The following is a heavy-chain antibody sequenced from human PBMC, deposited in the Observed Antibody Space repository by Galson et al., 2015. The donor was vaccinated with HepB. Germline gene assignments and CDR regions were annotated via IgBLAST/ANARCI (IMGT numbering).Heavy chain of an antibody. CDR2: INPNSGGT. CDR3: ARGGILTGYSNFDY. D-gene: IGHD3-9*01. V-gene: IGHV1-2*06. J-gene: IGHJ4*02. CDR1: GYTFTGYY. Sequence: SVKVSCKASGYTFTGYYMHWVRQAPGQGLEWMGRINPNSGGTNYAQKFQGRVTMTRDTSISTAYMELSRLRSDDTAVYYCARGGILTGYSNFDYWGQGTLVTVSS.